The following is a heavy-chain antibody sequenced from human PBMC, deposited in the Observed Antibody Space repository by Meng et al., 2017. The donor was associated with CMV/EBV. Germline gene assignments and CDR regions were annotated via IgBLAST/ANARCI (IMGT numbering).Heavy chain of an antibody. CDR1: GFTFSSYA. CDR3: ARDGANRAFDY. V-gene: IGHV3-30-3*01. CDR2: ISYDGSNK. D-gene: IGHD3-16*01. J-gene: IGHJ4*02. Sequence: GESLKISCAASGFTFSSYAMHWVRQAPGKGLEWVAVISYDGSNKYYADSVKGRFTISRDNSKNTLYLQMNSLGAEDTAVYYCARDGANRAFDYWGQGTLVTVSS.